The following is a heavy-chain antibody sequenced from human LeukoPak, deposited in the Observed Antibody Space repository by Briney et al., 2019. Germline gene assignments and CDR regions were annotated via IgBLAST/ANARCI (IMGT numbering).Heavy chain of an antibody. CDR1: DYTFTSYG. Sequence: ASMKVSCKASDYTFTSYGVSWVRQAPGQGLDGMFRISVYNGDSQYAQKFQGRVTLTTDTSTTTAYMELRSLRSDDTAVYYCARDHASSCQLFDYWGQGALVTVSS. V-gene: IGHV1-18*01. J-gene: IGHJ4*02. D-gene: IGHD6-13*01. CDR3: ARDHASSCQLFDY. CDR2: ISVYNGDS.